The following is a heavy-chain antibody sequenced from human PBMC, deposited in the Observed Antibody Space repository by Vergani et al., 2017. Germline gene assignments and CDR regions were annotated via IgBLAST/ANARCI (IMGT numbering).Heavy chain of an antibody. V-gene: IGHV3-48*03. CDR2: ISSSGSTI. Sequence: EVQLVESGGGLVQPGGSLRLSCAASGFTFSSYEMNWVRQAPGKGLEWVSYISSSGSTIYYADSVKGRFTISRDNAKNPLYLQMSCLRAEDTAVYYCAGEGIVPREPVGDYWGQGTLVTVSS. J-gene: IGHJ4*02. D-gene: IGHD1-26*01. CDR1: GFTFSSYE. CDR3: AGEGIVPREPVGDY.